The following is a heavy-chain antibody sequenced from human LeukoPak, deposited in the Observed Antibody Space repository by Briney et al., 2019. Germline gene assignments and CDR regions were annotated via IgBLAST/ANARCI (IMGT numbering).Heavy chain of an antibody. V-gene: IGHV3-49*04. CDR2: IRSKAYGGTT. Sequence: PGGSLRLSCAASGFTFSSYAMSWVRQAPGKGLEWVGFIRSKAYGGTTEDAASVRGRFIISRDDSKTIAYLQMNSLETDDTAVYYCATGHSSSWYSIYWGQGTLVTVSS. D-gene: IGHD6-13*01. J-gene: IGHJ4*02. CDR1: GFTFSSYA. CDR3: ATGHSSSWYSIY.